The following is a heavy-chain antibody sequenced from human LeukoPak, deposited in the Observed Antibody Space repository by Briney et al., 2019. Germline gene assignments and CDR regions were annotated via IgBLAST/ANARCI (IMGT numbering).Heavy chain of an antibody. CDR1: GYSFTSYW. CDR2: IYPADSDT. J-gene: IGHJ4*02. Sequence: GESLKISCKGSGYSFTSYWIAWVRQMPGEGLEWMGIIYPADSDTRYSPSFQGQVTISADKSISTAYLQWSSLKASDTAMYYCARHSDWRLDYWGQGTLVTVSS. V-gene: IGHV5-51*01. CDR3: ARHSDWRLDY. D-gene: IGHD3-9*01.